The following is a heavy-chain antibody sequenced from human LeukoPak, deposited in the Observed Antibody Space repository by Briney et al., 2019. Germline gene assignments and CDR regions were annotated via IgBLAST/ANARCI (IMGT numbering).Heavy chain of an antibody. J-gene: IGHJ4*02. Sequence: PSETLSLTCTVSGGSISRSGYDWAWLRQPPGKGVEWIGNIYSTGTTYYNPSLRSRVTISVYTSKNQFSLNLSSVTAADTAVYYCAHNSANYMLLAYWGQGTLVTVSS. CDR2: IYSTGTT. CDR1: GGSISRSGYD. V-gene: IGHV4-39*01. CDR3: AHNSANYMLLAY. D-gene: IGHD1-26*01.